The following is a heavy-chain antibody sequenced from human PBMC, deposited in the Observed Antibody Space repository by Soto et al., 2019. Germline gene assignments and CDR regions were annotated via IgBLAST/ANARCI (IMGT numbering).Heavy chain of an antibody. V-gene: IGHV4-39*01. Sequence: QLQLQESGPGLLKPSETLSLICTVSGGSISSSSYYWDWIRQPPGKGLEWIGNIHYSGSTSYDPSLKSRVTMSVDTSKNQFSLKLTSVTAADTAVYYCARSMVVGARSSSKFDPWGQGTLVTVSS. CDR1: GGSISSSSYY. CDR3: ARSMVVGARSSSKFDP. CDR2: IHYSGST. J-gene: IGHJ5*02. D-gene: IGHD2-15*01.